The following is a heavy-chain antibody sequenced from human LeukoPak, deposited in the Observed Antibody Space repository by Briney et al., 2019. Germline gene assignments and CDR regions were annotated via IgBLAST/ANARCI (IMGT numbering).Heavy chain of an antibody. Sequence: GGSLRLSCAASGFTFSSYSMNWVRQAPGKGLEWVSSISSSSNYIYYADSVKGRFTISRNNAKNSLYLQMNSLRAEDTAVYYCARDRIIYGDYGDAFDIWGQGTMVTVSS. J-gene: IGHJ3*02. D-gene: IGHD4-17*01. CDR1: GFTFSSYS. CDR2: ISSSSNYI. CDR3: ARDRIIYGDYGDAFDI. V-gene: IGHV3-21*01.